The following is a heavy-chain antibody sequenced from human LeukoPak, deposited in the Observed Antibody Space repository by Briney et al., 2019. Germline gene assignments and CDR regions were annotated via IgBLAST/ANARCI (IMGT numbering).Heavy chain of an antibody. D-gene: IGHD3-10*01. V-gene: IGHV3-23*01. Sequence: GGSLRLSCAASGFTFGSYAMNWVRQAPGKGLEWVSAISGSGSSTYYADSVKGRFTISRDNSKNTLFLQMNSLKTEDTAVYYCTTVEIYGSGGGDYWGQGTLVTVSS. CDR3: TTVEIYGSGGGDY. CDR1: GFTFGSYA. J-gene: IGHJ4*02. CDR2: ISGSGSST.